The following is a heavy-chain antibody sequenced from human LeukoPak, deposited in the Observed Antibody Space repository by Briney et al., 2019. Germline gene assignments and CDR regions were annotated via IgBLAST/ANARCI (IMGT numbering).Heavy chain of an antibody. CDR3: ARGGPVAAAGSATYYYYSYGMDV. D-gene: IGHD6-13*01. CDR2: INPSGGST. CDR1: GYTFASYY. V-gene: IGHV1-46*01. J-gene: IGHJ6*02. Sequence: ASVKVSCKASGYTFASYYMHWVRQAPGQRLEWMGIINPSGGSTSYAQKFQGRVTMTRDTSTSTVYMELSSLRTEDTAVYYCARGGPVAAAGSATYYYYSYGMDVWGQGTTVTVSS.